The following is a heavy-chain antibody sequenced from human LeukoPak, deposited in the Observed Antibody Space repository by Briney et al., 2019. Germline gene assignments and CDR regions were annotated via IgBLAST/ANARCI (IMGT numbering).Heavy chain of an antibody. V-gene: IGHV3-33*01. D-gene: IGHD6-19*01. CDR3: ARWIAVAGTYYYGMDV. CDR2: IWYDESNK. CDR1: GFTFSSYG. Sequence: PGGSLRLSCAASGFTFSSYGMHWVRQAPGKGLEWVAVIWYDESNKYYADSVKRRFTISRDNSKNTLYLQMNSLRAGYTAVYYCARWIAVAGTYYYGMDVWGKGTTVTVSS. J-gene: IGHJ6*04.